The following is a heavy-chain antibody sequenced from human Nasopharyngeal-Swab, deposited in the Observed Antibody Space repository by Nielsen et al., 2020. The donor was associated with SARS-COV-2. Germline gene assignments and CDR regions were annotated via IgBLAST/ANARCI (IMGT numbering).Heavy chain of an antibody. CDR1: GFTFSDYY. CDR2: ISSSGSTI. CDR3: ARDNGDYVWGSYLNYFDY. J-gene: IGHJ4*02. V-gene: IGHV3-11*01. D-gene: IGHD3-16*02. Sequence: GESLRLSCAASGFTFSDYYMSWIRQAPGKGLEWVSYISSSGSTIYYADSVKGRFTISRDNAKNSLYLQMNSLRAEDTAVYYCARDNGDYVWGSYLNYFDYWGQGTLVTVSS.